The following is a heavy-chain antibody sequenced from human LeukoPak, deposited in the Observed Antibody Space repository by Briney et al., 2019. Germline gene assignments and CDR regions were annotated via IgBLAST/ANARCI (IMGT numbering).Heavy chain of an antibody. CDR3: ARDLYYDSSGYYWSADYGMDV. Sequence: GGSLRLSCAASGFTVSSNYMSWVRQAPGKGLEWVSVIYSGGSTYCADSVKGRFTISRDNSKNTLYLQMNSLRAEDTAVYYCARDLYYDSSGYYWSADYGMDVWGQGTTVTVSS. J-gene: IGHJ6*02. V-gene: IGHV3-66*01. D-gene: IGHD3-22*01. CDR1: GFTVSSNY. CDR2: IYSGGST.